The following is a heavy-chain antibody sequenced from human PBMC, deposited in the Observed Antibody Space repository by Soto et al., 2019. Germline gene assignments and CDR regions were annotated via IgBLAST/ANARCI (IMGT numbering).Heavy chain of an antibody. D-gene: IGHD3-16*02. J-gene: IGHJ4*02. CDR2: INHSGST. V-gene: IGHV4-34*01. Sequence: SSETLSLTCAVYGGSFSGYYWSWIRQPPGKGLEWIGEINHSGSTNYNPSLKSRVTISVDTSKNQFSLKLSSVTAADTAVYYCARGHDYIWGSYRKNSYFDYWGQGTLVTVSS. CDR3: ARGHDYIWGSYRKNSYFDY. CDR1: GGSFSGYY.